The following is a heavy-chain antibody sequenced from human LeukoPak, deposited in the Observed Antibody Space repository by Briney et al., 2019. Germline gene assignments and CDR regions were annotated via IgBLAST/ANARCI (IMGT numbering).Heavy chain of an antibody. V-gene: IGHV3-11*04. D-gene: IGHD3-22*01. J-gene: IGHJ4*02. CDR2: ISSSGSTI. Sequence: PGGSLRLSCAASGFTFSDYYMSWIRQAPGKGLEWVSYISSSGSTIYYADSVKGRFTISRDNAKNSLYLQMNSLRAEDTAVYYCARDNRYYYDSSGYSLPTYWGQGTLVTVSS. CDR3: ARDNRYYYDSSGYSLPTY. CDR1: GFTFSDYY.